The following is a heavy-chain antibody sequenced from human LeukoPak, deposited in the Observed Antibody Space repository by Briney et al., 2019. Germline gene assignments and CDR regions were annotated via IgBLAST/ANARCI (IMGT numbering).Heavy chain of an antibody. Sequence: GASVKVSCQASGYTFTGYYMHWVRQAPGQGLEWMGWINPNSGGTNYAQKFQGRVTMTRDTSISTAYMELSRLRSDDTAVYYCTRGSIAYYYMDVWGKGTTVTISS. V-gene: IGHV1-2*02. D-gene: IGHD3-22*01. CDR3: TRGSIAYYYMDV. CDR1: GYTFTGYY. CDR2: INPNSGGT. J-gene: IGHJ6*03.